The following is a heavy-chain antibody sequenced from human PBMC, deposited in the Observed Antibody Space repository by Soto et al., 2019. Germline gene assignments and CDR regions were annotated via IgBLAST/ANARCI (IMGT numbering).Heavy chain of an antibody. CDR1: GFIFENFG. J-gene: IGHJ5*02. D-gene: IGHD1-26*01. V-gene: IGHV3-23*01. CDR2: ISGSGFKK. CDR3: AKNQGVELVPLATVDWFDP. Sequence: PGGSLRLSCAASGFIFENFGMSWVRRAPGKGLEWISSISGSGFKKYYADSVKGRFTISRDNSKSTVYLELNNLGAEDTAVYHCAKNQGVELVPLATVDWFDPWGQGSVVTVSS.